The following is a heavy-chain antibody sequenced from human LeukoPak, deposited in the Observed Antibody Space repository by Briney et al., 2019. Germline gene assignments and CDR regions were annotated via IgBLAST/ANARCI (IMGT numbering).Heavy chain of an antibody. CDR2: IIPIFGTA. V-gene: IGHV1-69*13. Sequence: SVKVSCKASGGTFSSYAISWVRQAPGQGLEWMGGIIPIFGTANYAQRFQGRVTITADESTSTAYMELSSLRSEDTAVYYCAREGGGNRGGDFDYWGQGTLVTVSS. CDR1: GGTFSSYA. J-gene: IGHJ4*02. CDR3: AREGGGNRGGDFDY. D-gene: IGHD4-23*01.